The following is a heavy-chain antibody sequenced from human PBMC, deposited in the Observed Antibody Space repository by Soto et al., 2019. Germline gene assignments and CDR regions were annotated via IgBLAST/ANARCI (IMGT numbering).Heavy chain of an antibody. CDR3: ARSSNSIAAAGTGFDY. CDR1: GITVSSNY. CDR2: IYSGGST. D-gene: IGHD6-13*01. Sequence: PGGSLRLSCAAAGITVSSNYMSWVRQAPGKGLEWVSVIYSGGSTYYADSVKGRFTISRDNSKNTLYLQMNSLRAEDTAVYYCARSSNSIAAAGTGFDYWGQGTLVTVSS. J-gene: IGHJ4*02. V-gene: IGHV3-53*01.